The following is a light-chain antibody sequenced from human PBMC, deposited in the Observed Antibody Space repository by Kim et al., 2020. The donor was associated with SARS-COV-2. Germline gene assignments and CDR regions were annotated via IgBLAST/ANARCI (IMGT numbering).Light chain of an antibody. V-gene: IGKV1-27*01. Sequence: DIQMTQSPSSLSASVGDRVTITCRASQGISNYLAWYQQKPGKVPKLLIYAASALRSGVPSRFSGSGSGTDFTLTITSLQPEDVAVYYCQQCKGAPWTFGHATKVDIK. CDR2: AAS. J-gene: IGKJ1*01. CDR1: QGISNY. CDR3: QQCKGAPWT.